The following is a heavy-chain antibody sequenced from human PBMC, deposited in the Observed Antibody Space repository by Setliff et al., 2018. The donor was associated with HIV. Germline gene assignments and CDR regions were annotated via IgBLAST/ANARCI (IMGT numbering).Heavy chain of an antibody. V-gene: IGHV1-46*01. Sequence: GASVKVSCKASGYTSTSYYMHWVRQAPGQGLEWMGIINPSGGSTSYAQKFQGRVTMTRDTSTSTVYMELSSLRSEDTAVYYCARVIAVAGHFDYWGQGTLVTVSS. CDR1: GYTSTSYY. D-gene: IGHD6-19*01. J-gene: IGHJ4*02. CDR3: ARVIAVAGHFDY. CDR2: INPSGGST.